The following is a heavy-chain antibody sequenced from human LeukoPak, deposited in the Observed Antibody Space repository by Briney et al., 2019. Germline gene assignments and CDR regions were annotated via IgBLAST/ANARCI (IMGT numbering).Heavy chain of an antibody. V-gene: IGHV1-18*01. CDR3: ARDFHSSGYYHYFHY. Sequence: ASVKVSFKASGYTLTSYGISWVRQAPGQALEWIGWISGYNGNTNYAQKLQGRVTMTTDTSTSTAYMELRSLRSDDTAVYYCARDFHSSGYYHYFHYWGQGTLVTVSS. CDR2: ISGYNGNT. J-gene: IGHJ4*02. CDR1: GYTLTSYG. D-gene: IGHD3-22*01.